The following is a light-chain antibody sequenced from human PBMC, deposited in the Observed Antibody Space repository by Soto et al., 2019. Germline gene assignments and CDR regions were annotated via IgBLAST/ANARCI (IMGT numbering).Light chain of an antibody. CDR3: QQRSNWQVT. CDR1: QGVSSY. J-gene: IGKJ4*01. V-gene: IGKV3D-11*01. CDR2: DAS. Sequence: EIVLTQSPATLSLSPGERATLSCRASQGVSSYLAWYQQKPGQAPRLLIYDASNRATGIPARFSGSGPGTDFPLTISSLEPEDFAVYYCQQRSNWQVTFGGGTKVEIK.